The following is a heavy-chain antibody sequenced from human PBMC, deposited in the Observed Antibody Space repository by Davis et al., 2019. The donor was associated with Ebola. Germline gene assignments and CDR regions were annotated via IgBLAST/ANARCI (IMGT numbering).Heavy chain of an antibody. D-gene: IGHD1-26*01. CDR2: ITSSGGST. Sequence: GGSLRLSCAASGFTFSSYAMTWARQAPGKGLEWVSAITSSGGSTYYADSVKGRFTISRDNSKNTLYLHMNSLRDEDTAVSYCAKNSDSAYYYSYVMDVYGKLPLVTISS. J-gene: IGHJ6*04. CDR3: AKNSDSAYYYSYVMDV. V-gene: IGHV3-23*01. CDR1: GFTFSSYA.